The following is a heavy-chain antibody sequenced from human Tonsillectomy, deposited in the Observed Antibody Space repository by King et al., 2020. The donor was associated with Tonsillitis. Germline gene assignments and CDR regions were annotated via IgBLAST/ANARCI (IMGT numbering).Heavy chain of an antibody. J-gene: IGHJ3*02. CDR2: ISGYNGNT. V-gene: IGHV1-18*01. D-gene: IGHD3-3*01. Sequence: VQLVESGGEVKMPGASVKVSCKTSGYTFSTYGISWVRQAPGQGLEWMGWISGYNGNTGYAQEFQGRVTMTTDTSTSTAYMELRSLRSDDTAVYYCASHFYDLWSGRVGDAFDIWGQGTMVTVSS. CDR1: GYTFSTYG. CDR3: ASHFYDLWSGRVGDAFDI.